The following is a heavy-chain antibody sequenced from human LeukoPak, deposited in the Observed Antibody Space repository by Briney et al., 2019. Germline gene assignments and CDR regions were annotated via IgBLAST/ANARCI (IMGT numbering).Heavy chain of an antibody. J-gene: IGHJ6*03. D-gene: IGHD2-2*01. CDR1: GFTFRSYG. CDR3: ARDRAAAMEYYYMDV. V-gene: IGHV3-33*01. CDR2: IWYDGSNK. Sequence: GGSLRLSCAASGFTFRSYGMHWVRQAPGEGLEWVAVIWYDGSNKNYADSVKGRFTISRDNSKNTLYLQMNSLRAEDTAVYYCARDRAAAMEYYYMDVGGKGTTVTVSS.